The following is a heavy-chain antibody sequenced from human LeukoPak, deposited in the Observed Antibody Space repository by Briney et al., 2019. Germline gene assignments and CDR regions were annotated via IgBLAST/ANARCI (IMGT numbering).Heavy chain of an antibody. CDR3: ARDGDLAYYYGSGSYSPPWFDP. V-gene: IGHV4-4*07. Sequence: SETLSLTCTVSGGSISSYYWSWIRQPAGKGLEWIGRIYTSGSTNYNPSLKSRVTMSVDTSKNQFSLKLGSVTAADTAVYYCARDGDLAYYYGSGSYSPPWFDPWGQGTLVTVSS. CDR1: GGSISSYY. J-gene: IGHJ5*02. D-gene: IGHD3-10*01. CDR2: IYTSGST.